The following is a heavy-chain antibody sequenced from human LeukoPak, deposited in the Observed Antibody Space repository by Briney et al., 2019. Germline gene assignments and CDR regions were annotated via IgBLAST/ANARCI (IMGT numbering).Heavy chain of an antibody. CDR2: LNRDGSVT. J-gene: IGHJ4*02. Sequence: GGSLRLSCAASGFMFNNYWMHWVRQAPGEGLVWVSRLNRDGSVTDYADSVKGRFTISRDNAQNTLFLQMSSLRPEDTAVYYCVRDPLDHWGQGTLVTVSS. V-gene: IGHV3-74*01. CDR1: GFMFNNYW. CDR3: VRDPLDH.